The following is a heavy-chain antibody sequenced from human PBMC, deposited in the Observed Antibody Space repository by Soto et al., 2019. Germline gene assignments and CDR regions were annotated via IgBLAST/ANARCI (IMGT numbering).Heavy chain of an antibody. D-gene: IGHD3-10*01. Sequence: PGGSLRLSCAASGFSFSSFAMNWVRQAPGKGLEWVSIISGSADSTYYADSVKGRFTISRDNSKNTLYLQMSSLRAEDTAVYYCVKGWVRGVISLTFDYRGQGTLXTVSS. CDR3: VKGWVRGVISLTFDY. V-gene: IGHV3-23*01. CDR2: ISGSADST. CDR1: GFSFSSFA. J-gene: IGHJ4*02.